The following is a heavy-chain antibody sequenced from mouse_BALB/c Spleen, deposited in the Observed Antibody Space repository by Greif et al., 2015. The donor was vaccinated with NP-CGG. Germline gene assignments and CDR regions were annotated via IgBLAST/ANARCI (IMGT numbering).Heavy chain of an antibody. V-gene: IGHV1-69*01. CDR3: ARKGDRYDDGVYYFDY. CDR1: GYTFTDYW. Sequence: QVQLQHPGAELVMPGASVKMSCKASGYTFTDYWVHWVKQRPGQGLEWIGAIDTSDSYTSYNQKFKGKATLTVDESSSTAYMQLSSLTSEDSAVYYCARKGDRYDDGVYYFDYWGQGTTLTVSS. D-gene: IGHD2-14*01. J-gene: IGHJ2*01. CDR2: IDTSDSYT.